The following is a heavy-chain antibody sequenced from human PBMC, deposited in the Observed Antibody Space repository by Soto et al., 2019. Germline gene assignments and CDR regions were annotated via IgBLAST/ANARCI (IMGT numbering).Heavy chain of an antibody. CDR3: AAGYCSSTSCYVSYYGMDV. CDR1: GFTFTSSA. D-gene: IGHD2-2*01. V-gene: IGHV1-58*01. CDR2: IVVGSGNT. J-gene: IGHJ6*02. Sequence: GASVKVSCKASGFTFTSSAVQWVRQARGQRLEWIGWIVVGSGNTNYAQKFQERVTITRDMSTSTAYMELSSLRSEDTAVYYCAAGYCSSTSCYVSYYGMDVWGQGTTVTVS.